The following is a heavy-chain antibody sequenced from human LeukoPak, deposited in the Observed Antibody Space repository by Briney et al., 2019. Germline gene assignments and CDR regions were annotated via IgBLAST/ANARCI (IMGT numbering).Heavy chain of an antibody. V-gene: IGHV3-21*01. D-gene: IGHD5-12*01. J-gene: IGHJ5*02. CDR3: ARPPYSGYDTPRGTNWFDP. CDR2: ISSSSSYI. CDR1: GFTFSSYS. Sequence: PGGSLRLSCAASGFTFSSYSMNWVRQAPGKGLEWVSSISSSSSYIYYADSVKGRFTISRDNAKNSLYLQMDSLRAEDTAVYYCARPPYSGYDTPRGTNWFDPWGQGTLVTVSS.